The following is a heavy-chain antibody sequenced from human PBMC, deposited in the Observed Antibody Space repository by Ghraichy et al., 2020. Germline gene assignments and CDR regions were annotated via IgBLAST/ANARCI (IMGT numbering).Heavy chain of an antibody. J-gene: IGHJ6*02. D-gene: IGHD6-19*01. CDR2: INHSGST. CDR3: ARGGIAVAGTPYYYYGMDV. Sequence: SQTLSLTCAVYGGSFSGYYWSWIRQPPGKGLEWIGEINHSGSTNYNPSLKSRVTISVDTSKNQFSLKLSSVTAADTAVYYCARGGIAVAGTPYYYYGMDVWGQGTTVTVSS. V-gene: IGHV4-34*01. CDR1: GGSFSGYY.